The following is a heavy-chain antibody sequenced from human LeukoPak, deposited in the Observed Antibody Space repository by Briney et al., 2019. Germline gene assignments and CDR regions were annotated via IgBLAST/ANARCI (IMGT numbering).Heavy chain of an antibody. CDR2: IKPDGSEK. V-gene: IGHV3-7*01. CDR3: ARGDFDDYGDYVDAFEF. J-gene: IGHJ3*01. Sequence: GGSLRLTCAASGFTFSSYWMSWVRQVPGKGLEGVANIKPDGSEKYCVGSVKGRFTIYRDNAKNSLYLQMNSLRAEDTALYYCARGDFDDYGDYVDAFEFWGQGTMVTVSA. CDR1: GFTFSSYW. D-gene: IGHD4-17*01.